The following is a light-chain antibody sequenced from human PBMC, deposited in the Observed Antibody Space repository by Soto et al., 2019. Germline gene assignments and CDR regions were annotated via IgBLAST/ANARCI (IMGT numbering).Light chain of an antibody. Sequence: QSALAQPPSASGTPGQRVTISCSGSTSNVGSNLASWYQQLPGSAPKLLIYNDYERPSGVPDRFSGSKSGTSASLGISGLRSEDEADYFCAVWDDSLSGVVFGGGTQLTV. CDR1: TSNVGSNL. CDR2: NDY. J-gene: IGLJ2*01. CDR3: AVWDDSLSGVV. V-gene: IGLV1-47*02.